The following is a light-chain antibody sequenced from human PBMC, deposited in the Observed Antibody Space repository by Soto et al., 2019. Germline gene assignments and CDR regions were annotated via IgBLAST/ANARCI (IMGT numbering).Light chain of an antibody. Sequence: DIQMTQSPSTLSASVGDTVTITCRASQSITWLAWYQQEPGKAPKLLIHKASSLQSGVPSRFSGSGSGTDFTLTISSLHPDDFATYYCQQYNSYSPTFGQGTKVDI. V-gene: IGKV1-5*03. CDR2: KAS. CDR3: QQYNSYSPT. CDR1: QSITW. J-gene: IGKJ1*01.